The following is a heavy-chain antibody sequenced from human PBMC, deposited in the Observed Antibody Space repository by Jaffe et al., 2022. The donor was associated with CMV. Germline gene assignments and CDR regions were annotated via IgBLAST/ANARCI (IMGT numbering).Heavy chain of an antibody. V-gene: IGHV3-23*01. J-gene: IGHJ5*02. CDR2: ISGSGGST. CDR1: GFTFSSYA. CDR3: AKDTMVRGVFTPGWFDP. Sequence: EVQLLESGGGLVQPGGSLRLSCAASGFTFSSYAMSWVRQAPGKGLEWVSAISGSGGSTYYADSVKGRFTISRDNSKNTLYLQMNSLRAEDTAVYYCAKDTMVRGVFTPGWFDPWGQGTLVTVSS. D-gene: IGHD3-10*01.